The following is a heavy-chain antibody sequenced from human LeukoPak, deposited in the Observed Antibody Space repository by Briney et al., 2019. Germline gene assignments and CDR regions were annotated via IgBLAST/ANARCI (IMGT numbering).Heavy chain of an antibody. CDR3: ARVGNWYLDWFDP. CDR1: GGSISSGGYY. J-gene: IGHJ5*02. CDR2: IYYSGST. Sequence: SETLSLTCTVSGGSISSGGYYWSWIRQHPGKGLEWIGYIYYSGSTYYNPSLKSRVTISVDTSKNQFSLKLSSVTAADTAVYYCARVGNWYLDWFDPWGQGTLVTVSS. D-gene: IGHD6-13*01. V-gene: IGHV4-31*03.